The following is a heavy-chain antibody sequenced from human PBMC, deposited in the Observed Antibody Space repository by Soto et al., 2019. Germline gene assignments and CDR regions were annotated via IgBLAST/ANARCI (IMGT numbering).Heavy chain of an antibody. J-gene: IGHJ6*02. V-gene: IGHV4-34*01. D-gene: IGHD4-17*01. CDR2: INHSGST. Sequence: SETLSLTCAVYGGSFSGYYWSWIRQPPGKGLEWIGEINHSGSTNYNPSLKSRVTISVDTSKNQFSLKLSSVTAADTAVYYCARHSTTVTRGNQLRAGYYYYGMDVWGQGTTVTVSS. CDR3: ARHSTTVTRGNQLRAGYYYYGMDV. CDR1: GGSFSGYY.